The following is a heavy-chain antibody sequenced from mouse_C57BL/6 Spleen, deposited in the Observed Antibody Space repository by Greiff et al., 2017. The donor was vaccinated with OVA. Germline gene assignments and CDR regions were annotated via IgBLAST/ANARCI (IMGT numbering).Heavy chain of an antibody. CDR1: GYAFSSSW. J-gene: IGHJ3*01. CDR3: ARSSLYDYDGGGFAY. Sequence: QVQLQQSGPELVKPGASVKISCKASGYAFSSSWMNWVKQRPGKGLEWIGRIYPGDGDTNYNGKFKGKATLTADKSSSTAYMQLSSLTSEDSAVYFCARSSLYDYDGGGFAYWGQGTLVTVSA. D-gene: IGHD2-4*01. CDR2: IYPGDGDT. V-gene: IGHV1-82*01.